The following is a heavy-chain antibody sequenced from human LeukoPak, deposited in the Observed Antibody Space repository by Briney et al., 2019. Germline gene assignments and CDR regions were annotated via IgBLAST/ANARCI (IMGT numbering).Heavy chain of an antibody. J-gene: IGHJ6*02. CDR1: GFTFSSYA. CDR2: ISGSGDIT. V-gene: IGHV3-23*01. Sequence: GGSLRLSCAASGFTFSSYAMNWVRQAPGKGLEWVSVISGSGDITYYVYSVKGRFTISRDNSKNTVYLQMNSLRAEDTAVYYCAKNQMMRLISYYYYGMDVWGQGTTVTVSS. D-gene: IGHD3-16*01. CDR3: AKNQMMRLISYYYYGMDV.